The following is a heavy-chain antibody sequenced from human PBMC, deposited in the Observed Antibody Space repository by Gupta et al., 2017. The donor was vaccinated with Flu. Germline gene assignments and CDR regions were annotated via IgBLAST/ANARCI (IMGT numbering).Heavy chain of an antibody. V-gene: IGHV4-61*02. CDR3: ARDYYGDYFDY. CDR1: GGSISSGSYY. J-gene: IGHJ4*02. Sequence: QVQLQESGPGLVKPSQPLSLTCTASGGSISSGSYYWSWIRQPAGKGLEWIGRIYTSGSTNYNPSLKSRVTISVDTSKNQFSLKRSSVTAADTAVYYCARDYYGDYFDYWGQGTLVTVSS. D-gene: IGHD4-17*01. CDR2: IYTSGST.